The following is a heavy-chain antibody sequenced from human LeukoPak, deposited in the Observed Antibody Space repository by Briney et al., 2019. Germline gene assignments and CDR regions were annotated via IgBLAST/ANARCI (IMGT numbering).Heavy chain of an antibody. Sequence: GGSLRLSCAASGFTFSNAWMSWVRQAPGKELEWVGRIKSKTDGGTTDYAAPVKGRFTISRDDSKNTLYLQMNSLETEDTAMYYCTSEYYDYVWGSYRSDYHFDYWGQGTLVTVSS. CDR3: TSEYYDYVWGSYRSDYHFDY. D-gene: IGHD3-16*02. V-gene: IGHV3-15*01. J-gene: IGHJ4*02. CDR2: IKSKTDGGTT. CDR1: GFTFSNAW.